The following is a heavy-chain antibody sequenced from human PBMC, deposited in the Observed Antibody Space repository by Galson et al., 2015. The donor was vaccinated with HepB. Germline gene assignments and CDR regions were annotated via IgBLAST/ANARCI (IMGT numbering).Heavy chain of an antibody. CDR3: ARVALLEIAVAGVDWFGP. CDR1: GYTFTSYG. J-gene: IGHJ5*02. V-gene: IGHV1-18*01. CDR2: ISAYNGNT. Sequence: SVKVSCKASGYTFTSYGISWVRQAPGQGLEWMGWISAYNGNTNYAQKLQGRVTMTTDTSTSTAYMELRSLRSDDTAVYYCARVALLEIAVAGVDWFGPWGQGTLVTVSS. D-gene: IGHD6-19*01.